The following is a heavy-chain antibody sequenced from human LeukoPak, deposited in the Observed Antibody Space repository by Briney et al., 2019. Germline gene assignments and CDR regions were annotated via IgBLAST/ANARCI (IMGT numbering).Heavy chain of an antibody. CDR2: INPSGGST. CDR3: ARGAGLYSGYANFDY. D-gene: IGHD5-12*01. CDR1: GYTFTSYY. J-gene: IGHJ4*02. Sequence: ASVKVSCKASGYTFTSYYMHWVRQAPGQGLEWMGIINPSGGSTSYAQKFQGRVTMTRDMSTSTVYMELSSLRSEDTAVYYCARGAGLYSGYANFDYWGQGTLVTVSS. V-gene: IGHV1-46*01.